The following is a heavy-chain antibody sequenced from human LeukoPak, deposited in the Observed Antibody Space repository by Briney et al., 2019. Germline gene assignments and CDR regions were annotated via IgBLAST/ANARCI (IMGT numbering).Heavy chain of an antibody. CDR2: IYTSGSS. D-gene: IGHD2-2*01. J-gene: IGHJ4*02. CDR3: ARGWEVVRLDN. Sequence: PSETLSLICSVSGGSITSHYWNWIRQPAGKGLEWIGRIYTSGSSNYNPSLKSRVTMSVETSKNQFSLKLTSVTAADTAVYFCARGWEVVRLDNWGQGTLVTVSS. V-gene: IGHV4-4*07. CDR1: GGSITSHY.